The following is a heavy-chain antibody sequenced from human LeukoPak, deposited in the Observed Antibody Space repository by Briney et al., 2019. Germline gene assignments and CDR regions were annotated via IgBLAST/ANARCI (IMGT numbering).Heavy chain of an antibody. V-gene: IGHV1-69*01. J-gene: IGHJ4*02. Sequence: SVKVSCMASGGTFRSYAISWVRQAPGQGLEWMGGIIPIFGTANYAQKFQGRVTITADESTSTAYMELSSLRSEDTAVYYCARVSGYSYGPDYWGQGTLVTVSS. D-gene: IGHD5-18*01. CDR3: ARVSGYSYGPDY. CDR1: GGTFRSYA. CDR2: IIPIFGTA.